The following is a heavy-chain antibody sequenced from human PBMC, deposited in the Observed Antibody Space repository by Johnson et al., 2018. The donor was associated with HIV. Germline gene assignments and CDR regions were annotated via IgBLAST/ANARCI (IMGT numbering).Heavy chain of an antibody. CDR3: AREATMVREVNDGFDI. D-gene: IGHD3-10*01. V-gene: IGHV3-66*02. CDR1: GFTVSSNY. J-gene: IGHJ3*02. CDR2: IYSGGST. Sequence: EVQLVESGGGLVQPGGSLRLSCAASGFTVSSNYMSWVRQEPRKGLEWVSVIYSGGSTYYADSVKGRFTISRDNSKNTLSLQMNTLRAEDTAVYYCAREATMVREVNDGFDIWGQGTMVTVSS.